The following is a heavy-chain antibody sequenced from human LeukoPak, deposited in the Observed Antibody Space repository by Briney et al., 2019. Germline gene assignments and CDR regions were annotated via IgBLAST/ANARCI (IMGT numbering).Heavy chain of an antibody. Sequence: GGSLRLSCAASGFTFSNYWMHWVRQAPGKGLVWVSRINSDGSSTTYADSVKGRFTISRNNAKNTLYLQMNSLRAEDTAEYYCARDGYNDFDYWGQGTLVTVSS. D-gene: IGHD5-24*01. CDR1: GFTFSNYW. J-gene: IGHJ4*02. CDR3: ARDGYNDFDY. CDR2: INSDGSST. V-gene: IGHV3-74*01.